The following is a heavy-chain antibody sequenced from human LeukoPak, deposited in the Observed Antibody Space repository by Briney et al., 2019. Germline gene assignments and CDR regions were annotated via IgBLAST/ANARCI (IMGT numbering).Heavy chain of an antibody. CDR3: ATYTSLVTGSVFDL. Sequence: ASVKVSCKASGYTFTGYYMHWVRQAPGQGLEWMGWINPNTGGTNSAEKFRGRVTMTRDTSISTAYMELSRLRSDDTAVYYCATYTSLVTGSVFDLWGQGTLVTVSS. CDR1: GYTFTGYY. V-gene: IGHV1-2*02. D-gene: IGHD3-9*01. J-gene: IGHJ4*02. CDR2: INPNTGGT.